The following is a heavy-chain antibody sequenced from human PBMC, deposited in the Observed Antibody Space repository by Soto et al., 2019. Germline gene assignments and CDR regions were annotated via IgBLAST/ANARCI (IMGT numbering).Heavy chain of an antibody. Sequence: QVQLVQSGPEVKKPGASVKVSCKASGYTFSSYGISWVRQAPGQGLEWMGWVSGYNGNTNYAQKVQGRVTLTKDTSTYTAYMELRSLKSDDPAKYYCAKNGQPPYYYDGMDVWGQGTTVTVFS. CDR3: AKNGQPPYYYDGMDV. D-gene: IGHD2-8*01. CDR2: VSGYNGNT. V-gene: IGHV1-18*01. CDR1: GYTFSSYG. J-gene: IGHJ6*02.